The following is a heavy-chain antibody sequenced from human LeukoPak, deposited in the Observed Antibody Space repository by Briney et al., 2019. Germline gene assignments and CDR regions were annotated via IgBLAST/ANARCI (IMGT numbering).Heavy chain of an antibody. D-gene: IGHD5-24*01. J-gene: IGHJ4*02. V-gene: IGHV4-59*01. CDR1: GGSISNYF. CDR2: IYYSGSA. CDR3: ARLRRNGYKGHVAPDY. Sequence: PSETLSLTCTVSGGSISNYFWTWIRQPPGKALEYIGYIYYSGSANYNPSLMSRVTISVDTSKSQFSLKVSSVTAADTAIYYCARLRRNGYKGHVAPDYWGQGTVVTVSS.